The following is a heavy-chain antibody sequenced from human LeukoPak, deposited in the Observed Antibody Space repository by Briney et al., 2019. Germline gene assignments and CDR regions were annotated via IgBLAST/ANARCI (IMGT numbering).Heavy chain of an antibody. CDR1: GDSVSSNSVT. CDR3: ARRLTRYDCFDP. CDR2: TYYRSTWYN. D-gene: IGHD1-1*01. V-gene: IGHV6-1*01. Sequence: SQTLSLTCAISGDSVSSNSVTWNWISKSQSRGLEWLGRTYYRSTWYNDYAVSVRGRITVNPDTSKNQFSLHLNSVTPEDTAVYYCARRLTRYDCFDPWGQGILVTVSS. J-gene: IGHJ5*02.